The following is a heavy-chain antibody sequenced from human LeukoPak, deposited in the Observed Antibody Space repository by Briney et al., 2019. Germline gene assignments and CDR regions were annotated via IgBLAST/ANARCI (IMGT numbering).Heavy chain of an antibody. J-gene: IGHJ4*02. D-gene: IGHD7-27*01. CDR3: AKDKTGGFFPDY. CDR2: ISGSGGNT. V-gene: IGHV3-23*01. CDR1: GFPFRSYA. Sequence: GGSLRLSCAASGFPFRSYAISWVRQAPGEGLEWVSAISGSGGNTYYADSVKGRFTTSRDNSKNTLYLQMNSLRAEDTAVYYCAKDKTGGFFPDYWGQGTLVTVSS.